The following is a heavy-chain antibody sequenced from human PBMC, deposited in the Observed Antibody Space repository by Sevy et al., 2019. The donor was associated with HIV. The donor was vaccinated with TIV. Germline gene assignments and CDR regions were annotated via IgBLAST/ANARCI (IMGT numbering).Heavy chain of an antibody. CDR3: ARHCSSSSCSHAFDI. D-gene: IGHD2-2*01. CDR2: INHSGST. V-gene: IGHV4-34*01. J-gene: IGHJ3*02. Sequence: SETLSLTCAVYGGSFSGYYWSWIRQPPGKGLEWVGEINHSGSTNYNPSLKSRVTITANTSNNQFSLKLSSLTAADTAVYYCARHCSSSSCSHAFDIWGQGTMVTVSS. CDR1: GGSFSGYY.